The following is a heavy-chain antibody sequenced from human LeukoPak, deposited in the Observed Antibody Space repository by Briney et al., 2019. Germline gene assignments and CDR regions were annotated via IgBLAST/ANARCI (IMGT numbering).Heavy chain of an antibody. CDR1: GGSISSGNYY. D-gene: IGHD3-10*01. J-gene: IGHJ4*02. V-gene: IGHV4-61*02. CDR3: ARLVAMVRGVPPSDY. Sequence: SETLSLTCTVSGGSISSGNYYWSWIRQPAGKGLEWIGRIYTSGSTNYTPSLKSRVTISVDTSKNQFSLKLSSVTAADTAVYYCARLVAMVRGVPPSDYWGQGTLVTVSS. CDR2: IYTSGST.